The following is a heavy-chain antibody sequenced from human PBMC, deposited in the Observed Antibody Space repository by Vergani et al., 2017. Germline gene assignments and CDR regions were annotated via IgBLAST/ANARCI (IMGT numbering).Heavy chain of an antibody. CDR3: AKRMRVVAATWDFDY. D-gene: IGHD2-15*01. V-gene: IGHV3-30*04. Sequence: QVQLVESGGGVVQPGRSLRLSCAASGFTFSSYAMHWVRQAPGKGLEWVAVISYDGSNKYYADSVKGRFTISRDNSKNTLYLQMNSLRAEDTAVYYCAKRMRVVAATWDFDYWGQGTLVTVSS. J-gene: IGHJ4*02. CDR1: GFTFSSYA. CDR2: ISYDGSNK.